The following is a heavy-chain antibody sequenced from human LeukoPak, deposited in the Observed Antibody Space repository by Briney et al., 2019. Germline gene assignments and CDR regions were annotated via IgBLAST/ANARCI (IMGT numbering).Heavy chain of an antibody. CDR1: GFTFSNAW. CDR2: IKSKTDGGTT. J-gene: IGHJ3*02. V-gene: IGHV3-15*01. Sequence: GGSLRLSCAASGFTFSNAWMSWVRQVPGKGLEWVGRIKSKTDGGTTDYAAPVKGRFTISRDDSKNTLYLQMNSLKTEDTAVYYCTTGSSSSSMVAFDIWGQGTMVTVSS. D-gene: IGHD6-6*01. CDR3: TTGSSSSSMVAFDI.